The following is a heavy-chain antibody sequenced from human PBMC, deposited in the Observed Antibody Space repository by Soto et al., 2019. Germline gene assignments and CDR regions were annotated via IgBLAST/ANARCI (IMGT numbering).Heavy chain of an antibody. Sequence: PSETLSVTCTVSGGSISSYYWSWIRQPAGKGLEWIGRIYTSGSTNYNPSLKSRVTMSVDTSKNKFSLKLSSVTAADTAVYYCARTGIAAASDYWAQGTLVTVSS. J-gene: IGHJ4*02. CDR1: GGSISSYY. V-gene: IGHV4-4*07. CDR3: ARTGIAAASDY. D-gene: IGHD6-13*01. CDR2: IYTSGST.